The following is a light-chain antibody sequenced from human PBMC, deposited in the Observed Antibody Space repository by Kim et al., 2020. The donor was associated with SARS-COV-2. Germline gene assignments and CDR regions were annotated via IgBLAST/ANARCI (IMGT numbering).Light chain of an antibody. V-gene: IGLV3-1*01. CDR3: QAWDRRV. Sequence: SYELTQPPSVSVSPGQTASITCSGDNLGDRYVCWYQQKPGQSPVLIIYQDIKRPSGIPERFSGSNSGNTATLTISGTQAMDEADYYCQAWDRRVFGGGTKVTVL. J-gene: IGLJ3*02. CDR1: NLGDRY. CDR2: QDI.